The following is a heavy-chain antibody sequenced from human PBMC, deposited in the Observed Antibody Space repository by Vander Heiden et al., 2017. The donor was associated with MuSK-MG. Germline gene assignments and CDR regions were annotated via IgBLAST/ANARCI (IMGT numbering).Heavy chain of an antibody. Sequence: QVQLVESGGGVVQPGRSLRLSCAASGFTFSSYAMHWVRQAPGKGLAWVAVISYDGSNKYYADSVKGRFTISRDNSKNTLYLQMNSLRAEDTAVYYCARLSRAMVRGVIITDYYYGMDVWGQGTTVTVSS. CDR2: ISYDGSNK. D-gene: IGHD3-10*01. CDR3: ARLSRAMVRGVIITDYYYGMDV. J-gene: IGHJ6*02. V-gene: IGHV3-30*04. CDR1: GFTFSSYA.